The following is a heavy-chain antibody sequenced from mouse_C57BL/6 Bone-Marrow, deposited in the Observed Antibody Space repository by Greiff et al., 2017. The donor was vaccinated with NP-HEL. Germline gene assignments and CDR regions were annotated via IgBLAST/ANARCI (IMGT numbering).Heavy chain of an antibody. Sequence: QVQLQQPGAELVKPGASVKLSCKASGYTFTSYWMHWVKQRPGRGLAWIGRIDPNRGGTKYNEKFKSKATLTVDKPSSTAYMQLSSLTSEESAVDYCARSGDLIKFDYWGQGTTLTVSS. CDR1: GYTFTSYW. D-gene: IGHD2-4*01. CDR2: IDPNRGGT. CDR3: ARSGDLIKFDY. J-gene: IGHJ2*01. V-gene: IGHV1-72*01.